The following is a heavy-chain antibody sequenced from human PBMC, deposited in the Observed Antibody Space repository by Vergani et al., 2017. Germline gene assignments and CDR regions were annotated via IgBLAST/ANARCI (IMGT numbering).Heavy chain of an antibody. J-gene: IGHJ4*02. CDR3: ARGRYCSSTSCYRTPTFDY. CDR2: INAGNGNT. D-gene: IGHD2-2*01. CDR1: GYTFTSFA. V-gene: IGHV1-3*01. Sequence: QFQFLQSGAEVKKPGASVKVSCKASGYTFTSFAMHWVRQAPGQRLEWMGWINAGNGNTKYSQKFQARVTITSDTSASTAYMELSSLRSEDTAVYYCARGRYCSSTSCYRTPTFDYWGQGTLVTVSS.